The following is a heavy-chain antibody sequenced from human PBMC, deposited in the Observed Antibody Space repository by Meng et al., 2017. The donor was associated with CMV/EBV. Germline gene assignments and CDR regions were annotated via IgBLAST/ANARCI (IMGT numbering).Heavy chain of an antibody. CDR2: IRYDGSNK. J-gene: IGHJ6*02. Sequence: GESLKISCAASGFTFSSYGMHWVRQAPGKGLEWVAFIRYDGSNKYYADSVKGRFTISRDNSKNTLYQQMNSLRAEDTAVYYCAKGKGSRLYGMDVWGQGTTVTVSS. CDR3: AKGKGSRLYGMDV. V-gene: IGHV3-30*02. D-gene: IGHD1-26*01. CDR1: GFTFSSYG.